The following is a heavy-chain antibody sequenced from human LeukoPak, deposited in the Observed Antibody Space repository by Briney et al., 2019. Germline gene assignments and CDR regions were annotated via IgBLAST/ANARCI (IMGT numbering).Heavy chain of an antibody. CDR3: ARGTYYYGSGSYRYYYYYYMDV. V-gene: IGHV4-59*01. CDR2: IYYSGST. J-gene: IGHJ6*03. CDR1: GGSISSYY. Sequence: SETLSLTCTVSGGSISSYYWSWIRQPPGKGLEWIGYIYYSGSTNYNPSLKSRVTISVDTSKNQFSLKLSSVTAADTPVYYCARGTYYYGSGSYRYYYYYYMDVWGKGTTVTISS. D-gene: IGHD3-10*01.